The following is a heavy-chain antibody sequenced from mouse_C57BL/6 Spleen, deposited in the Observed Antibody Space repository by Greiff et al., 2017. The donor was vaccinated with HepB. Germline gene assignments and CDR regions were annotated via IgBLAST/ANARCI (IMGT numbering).Heavy chain of an antibody. CDR3: ARRDGYYDYAMDY. V-gene: IGHV2-2*01. Sequence: VKVEESGPGLVQPSQSLSITCTVSGFSLTSYGVHWVRQSPGKGLEWLGVIWSGGSTDYNAAFISRLSISKDNSKSQVFFKMNSLQADDTAIYYCARRDGYYDYAMDYWGQGTSVTVSS. CDR2: IWSGGST. J-gene: IGHJ4*01. CDR1: GFSLTSYG. D-gene: IGHD2-3*01.